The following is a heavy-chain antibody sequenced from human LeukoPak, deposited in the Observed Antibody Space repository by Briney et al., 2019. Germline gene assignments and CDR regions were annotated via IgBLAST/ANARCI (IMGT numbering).Heavy chain of an antibody. CDR3: AKGDGSFVVDY. J-gene: IGHJ4*02. CDR1: GFTFSNFW. CDR2: VNSDGSAT. D-gene: IGHD6-19*01. Sequence: PGGSLRLSCAASGFTFSNFWMHWVRQAPGKGLVWVSRVNSDGSATVYADSVKGRFAISRDNSKNTLYLQMNSLRAEDTAVYYCAKGDGSFVVDYWGQGTLVTVSS. V-gene: IGHV3-74*01.